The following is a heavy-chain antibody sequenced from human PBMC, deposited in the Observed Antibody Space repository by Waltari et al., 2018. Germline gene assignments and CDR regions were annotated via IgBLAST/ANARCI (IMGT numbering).Heavy chain of an antibody. CDR1: GFTFSSYS. CDR3: ARGEIAVAGTRRGAFDI. Sequence: EVQLVESGGGLVKPGGSLRLSCAASGFTFSSYSLHWVRQAPGKGLEWVSSISSSSSYIYYADSMKGRFTISRDNAKNSLYLQMNSLRAEDTAVYYCARGEIAVAGTRRGAFDIWGQGTMVTVSS. D-gene: IGHD6-19*01. J-gene: IGHJ3*02. V-gene: IGHV3-21*01. CDR2: ISSSSSYI.